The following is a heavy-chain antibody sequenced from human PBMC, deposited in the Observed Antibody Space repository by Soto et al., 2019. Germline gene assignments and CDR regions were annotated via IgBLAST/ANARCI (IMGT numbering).Heavy chain of an antibody. D-gene: IGHD3-22*01. CDR1: GFTFSSYG. CDR2: IWYDGSNK. CDR3: AKDLVGIVYFDIIAY. V-gene: IGHV3-33*06. J-gene: IGHJ4*02. Sequence: QPGGSLRLSCAASGFTFSSYGMHWVRQAPGKELEWVAVIWYDGSNKYYADSVKGRFTISRDNSKNTLYLQMDSLRAEDTALYYCAKDLVGIVYFDIIAYWGQGALVTVSS.